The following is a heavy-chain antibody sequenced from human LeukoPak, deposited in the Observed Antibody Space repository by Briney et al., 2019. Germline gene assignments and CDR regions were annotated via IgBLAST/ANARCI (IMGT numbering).Heavy chain of an antibody. D-gene: IGHD5-12*01. Sequence: ASVKVSCKASGGTFSSYAISWVRQAPGQGLEWMGWINPNSGGTNYAQKFQGRVTMTRDTSISTAYMELSRLRSDDTAVYYCVVIVATPTPRGDWGQGTLVTVSS. V-gene: IGHV1-2*02. CDR3: VVIVATPTPRGD. J-gene: IGHJ4*02. CDR2: INPNSGGT. CDR1: GGTFSSYA.